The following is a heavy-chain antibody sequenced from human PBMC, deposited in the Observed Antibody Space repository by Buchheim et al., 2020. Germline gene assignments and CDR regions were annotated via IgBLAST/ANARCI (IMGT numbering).Heavy chain of an antibody. CDR2: INYSGTA. V-gene: IGHV4-59*01. CDR1: GGSIRNYY. D-gene: IGHD6-25*01. CDR3: ARQGQRLAMSYFDY. J-gene: IGHJ4*02. Sequence: QVQLQESGPGLVKPSETLSLTCTVSGGSIRNYYWSWIRQPPGKGLEWIGNINYSGTANYNASLKTRVTISVDTSKNQFSLRVTSVTAADTAVYYCARQGQRLAMSYFDYWGQGTL.